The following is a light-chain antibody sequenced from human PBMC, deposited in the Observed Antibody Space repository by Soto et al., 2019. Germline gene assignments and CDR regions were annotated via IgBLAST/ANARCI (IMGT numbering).Light chain of an antibody. Sequence: VLTQSPGTLYLSPGERATLSCRASQSVSASHVVWYQQKPGQAPSLLIYAASSRATGIPDRFSGSASGTHFTLTISRLEPDDFGVYYCQLFGWSHPITLVQGTRLEIK. CDR3: QLFGWSHPIT. CDR2: AAS. J-gene: IGKJ5*01. CDR1: QSVSASH. V-gene: IGKV3-20*01.